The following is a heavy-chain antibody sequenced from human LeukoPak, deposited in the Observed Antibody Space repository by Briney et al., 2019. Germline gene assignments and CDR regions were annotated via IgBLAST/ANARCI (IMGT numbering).Heavy chain of an antibody. J-gene: IGHJ5*02. V-gene: IGHV5-51*01. CDR3: ARPYYGSGSYYNWFDP. D-gene: IGHD3-10*01. CDR2: IYPGDSDT. Sequence: TTGESLKISCKGSGYSLTSYWIGWVRQMPGKGLEWMGIIYPGDSDTRYSPSFQGQVTISADKSISTAYLQWSSLKASDTAMYYCARPYYGSGSYYNWFDPWGQGTLVTVSS. CDR1: GYSLTSYW.